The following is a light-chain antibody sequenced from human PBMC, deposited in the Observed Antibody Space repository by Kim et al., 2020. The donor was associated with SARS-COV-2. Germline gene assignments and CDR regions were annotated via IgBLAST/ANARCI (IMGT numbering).Light chain of an antibody. CDR2: QDS. CDR3: QAWDSSTVV. Sequence: VAPGQTVSITCSGDKLGDKYACWYQQKPGQSPVLVIYQDSKRPSGIPERFSGSNSGNTATLTISGTQAMDEADYYCQAWDSSTVVFGGGTQLTVL. V-gene: IGLV3-1*01. J-gene: IGLJ2*01. CDR1: KLGDKY.